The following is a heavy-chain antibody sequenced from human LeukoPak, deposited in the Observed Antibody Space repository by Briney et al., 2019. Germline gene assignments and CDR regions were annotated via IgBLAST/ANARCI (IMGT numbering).Heavy chain of an antibody. CDR1: GGSISSYY. D-gene: IGHD3/OR15-3a*01. V-gene: IGHV4-59*05. CDR3: ARQTGSGLFILP. Sequence: SETLSLTCTVSGGSISSYYWSWIQQPAGKGLEWIGSIYYSGNTYYNASLKSQVSISIDTSKNQFSLRLTSVTAADTAVYYCARQTGSGLFILPGGQGTLVTVSS. J-gene: IGHJ4*02. CDR2: IYYSGNT.